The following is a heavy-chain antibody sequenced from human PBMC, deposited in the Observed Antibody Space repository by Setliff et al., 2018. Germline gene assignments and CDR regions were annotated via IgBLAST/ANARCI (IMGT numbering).Heavy chain of an antibody. D-gene: IGHD3-3*01. Sequence: SETLSLTCTVSGGSIRSGSYYWNWIRQAAGKGLEWLGHIYTSGSTKYSPSLESRVTISVDTSKNQFSLSLTSVTAEDTAVYYCARMSGFQYIDVWDKGTTVTVSS. CDR3: ARMSGFQYIDV. CDR1: GGSIRSGSYY. J-gene: IGHJ6*03. CDR2: IYTSGST. V-gene: IGHV4-61*09.